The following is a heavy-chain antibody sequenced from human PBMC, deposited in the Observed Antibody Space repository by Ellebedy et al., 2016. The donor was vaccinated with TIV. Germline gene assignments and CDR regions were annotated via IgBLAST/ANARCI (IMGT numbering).Heavy chain of an antibody. D-gene: IGHD2-15*01. J-gene: IGHJ6*02. CDR1: GFSITSNY. CDR3: ARMDGGLYYYYYGMDV. CDR2: IYSAGNT. V-gene: IGHV3-53*01. Sequence: GGSLRLSCVVSGFSITSNYMSWVRQAPGKGLEWVSIIYSAGNTYYADSVKGRFTISRDNSKNTLYLQMNSLRAEDTAVYYCARMDGGLYYYYYGMDVWGQGTTVTVSS.